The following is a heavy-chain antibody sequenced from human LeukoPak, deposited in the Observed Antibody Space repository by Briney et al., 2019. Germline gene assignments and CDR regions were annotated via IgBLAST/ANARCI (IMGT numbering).Heavy chain of an antibody. CDR3: AKDRLLNCRGDCYIFDY. CDR2: ISGSGGST. CDR1: GFAFNNYG. J-gene: IGHJ4*02. Sequence: GGTLRLSCAASGFAFNNYGMNWVRQAPGKGLEWVSGISGSGGSTYYAGSVKGRFTISRDNSRNTLYLQLNGLRTEDTALYYCAKDRLLNCRGDCYIFDYWGQGTLVTVSS. D-gene: IGHD2-21*01. V-gene: IGHV3-23*01.